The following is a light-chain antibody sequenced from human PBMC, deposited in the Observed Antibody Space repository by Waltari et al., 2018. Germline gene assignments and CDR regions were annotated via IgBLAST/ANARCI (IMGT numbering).Light chain of an antibody. CDR3: LQTYSTPWT. Sequence: DIQMTQSQSSLSAYVGDRVTITCRASKTISSYLSWYQQKPGKAPKLLLYSASRLESGVPSGVSGSGSGTDFTLTIRNLQPEDFSTYYCLQTYSTPWTFGQGTKVEIK. J-gene: IGKJ1*01. V-gene: IGKV1-39*01. CDR1: KTISSY. CDR2: SAS.